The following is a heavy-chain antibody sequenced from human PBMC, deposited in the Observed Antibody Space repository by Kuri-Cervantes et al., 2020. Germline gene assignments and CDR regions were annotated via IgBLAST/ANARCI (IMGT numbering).Heavy chain of an antibody. D-gene: IGHD3-10*01. Sequence: GESLKISCAASGFIFSDYGMHWVRQAPGKGLEWVAVISYDGSNKYYADSVKGRFTISRDNSKNTLYLQMNSLRAEDTAVYYCARGRRFVGGPGDCWGQGTLVTVSS. CDR3: ARGRRFVGGPGDC. CDR1: GFIFSDYG. V-gene: IGHV3-30*19. J-gene: IGHJ4*02. CDR2: ISYDGSNK.